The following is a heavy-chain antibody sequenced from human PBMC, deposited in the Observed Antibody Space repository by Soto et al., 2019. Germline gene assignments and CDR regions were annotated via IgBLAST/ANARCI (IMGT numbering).Heavy chain of an antibody. J-gene: IGHJ3*01. CDR1: GGTLNKHA. D-gene: IGHD6-19*01. CDR2: IIPMFGIP. Sequence: QVQLVQSGAEVKQPGSSVKVSCKASGGTLNKHAITWVRRAPGEGLEWLGGIIPMFGIPNYSQKFQGRVTITADDSTNTSHMELTSLTSDDTAVYYCARGGTSGWLKGAYDVWGQGTMVTVSS. CDR3: ARGGTSGWLKGAYDV. V-gene: IGHV1-69*01.